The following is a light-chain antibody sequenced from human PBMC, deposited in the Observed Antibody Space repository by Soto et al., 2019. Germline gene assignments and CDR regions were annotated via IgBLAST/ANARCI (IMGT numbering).Light chain of an antibody. CDR3: QQYNNWPRT. CDR1: QSVSSD. J-gene: IGKJ1*01. Sequence: ERVMTQSPATLSVSPGERATLSCRASQSVSSDLAWYHQKPGQAPRLLIYGASTRATGIPARFSGSGSGTEFTLTINSLQSEDFAVYYCQQYNNWPRTLGQGTKVDIK. CDR2: GAS. V-gene: IGKV3-15*01.